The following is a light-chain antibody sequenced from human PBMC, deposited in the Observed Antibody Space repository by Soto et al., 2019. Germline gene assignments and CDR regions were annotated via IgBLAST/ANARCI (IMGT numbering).Light chain of an antibody. J-gene: IGKJ1*01. V-gene: IGKV3-15*01. Sequence: EIVMTQSPATLSVAPGERATLSCRASQSVGRDLAWYQQKPGQAPRLLIYAASTRAPGIPARFGGSGSGTEFTLTISGLQSEDFAVYYCQQYNDWPPWTFGQGTKVGIK. CDR2: AAS. CDR1: QSVGRD. CDR3: QQYNDWPPWT.